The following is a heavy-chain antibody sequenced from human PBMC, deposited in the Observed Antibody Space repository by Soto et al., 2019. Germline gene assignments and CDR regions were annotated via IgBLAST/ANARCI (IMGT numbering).Heavy chain of an antibody. D-gene: IGHD3-10*01. Sequence: GGSLRLSCAASGFTFSSYAMSWVRQAPGKGLEWVSAISGSGGSTYYADSVKGRFTISRDNSKNTLYLQMNSLRAEDTAVYYCAKDSGRGEDANWFDPWGQGTLVTVSS. V-gene: IGHV3-23*01. CDR2: ISGSGGST. CDR3: AKDSGRGEDANWFDP. CDR1: GFTFSSYA. J-gene: IGHJ5*02.